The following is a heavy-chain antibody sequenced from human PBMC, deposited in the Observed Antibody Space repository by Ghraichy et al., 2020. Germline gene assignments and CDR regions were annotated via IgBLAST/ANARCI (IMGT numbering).Heavy chain of an antibody. CDR2: ISGSGGDT. D-gene: IGHD1-7*01. CDR1: GFTFSSYA. CDR3: AQDGYNWNYDSSYGMDV. J-gene: IGHJ6*02. V-gene: IGHV3-23*01. Sequence: GGSLRLSCAASGFTFSSYAMSWVRQAPGKGLEWVSTISGSGGDTYYADSVKGRFTISRDNSKNTLCLQMNSLRAEDTAVYYCAQDGYNWNYDSSYGMDVWGQGTTVTVSS.